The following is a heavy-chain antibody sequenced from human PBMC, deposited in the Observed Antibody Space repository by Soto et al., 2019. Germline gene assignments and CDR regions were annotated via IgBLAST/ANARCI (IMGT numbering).Heavy chain of an antibody. D-gene: IGHD6-19*01. Sequence: GGSLRLSCAASGFTFSSYGMHWVRQAPGKGLEWVAVIWYDGSNKYYADSVKGRFTISRDNSKNTLYLQMNSLRAEDTAVYYCARGIAVAHKYYYYYYGMGVWGQGTTVTVSS. CDR1: GFTFSSYG. CDR3: ARGIAVAHKYYYYYYGMGV. J-gene: IGHJ6*02. CDR2: IWYDGSNK. V-gene: IGHV3-33*01.